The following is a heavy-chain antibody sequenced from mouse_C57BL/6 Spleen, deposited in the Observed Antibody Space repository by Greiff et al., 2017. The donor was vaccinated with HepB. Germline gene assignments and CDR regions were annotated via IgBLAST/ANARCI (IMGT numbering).Heavy chain of an antibody. CDR2: INPSNGGT. J-gene: IGHJ4*01. V-gene: IGHV1-53*01. D-gene: IGHD2-3*01. CDR3: ARGGSIYDGYHYYAMDY. Sequence: QVQLQQPGTELVKPGASVKLSCKASGYTFTSYWMHWVKQSPGQGLEWIGNINPSNGGTNYNEKFKSKATLTVDKSSSTADMQLSSLTSEDSAVYYCARGGSIYDGYHYYAMDYWGQGTSVTVSS. CDR1: GYTFTSYW.